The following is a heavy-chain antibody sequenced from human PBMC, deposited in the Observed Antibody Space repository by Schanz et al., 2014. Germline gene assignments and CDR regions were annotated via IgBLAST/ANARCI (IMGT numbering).Heavy chain of an antibody. V-gene: IGHV4-4*02. CDR1: GASISSSNW. CDR2: ISYSGST. Sequence: QVQLQESGPGLVKPSGTLSLTCAVSGASISSSNWWSWVRQPPGKGLEWIGFISYSGSTYYNPSLKSRVTISVDTSKNQCSLNLSSATAADTAVYYCARDRGHGDLPGDIWGQGTMVTVSS. D-gene: IGHD4-17*01. J-gene: IGHJ3*02. CDR3: ARDRGHGDLPGDI.